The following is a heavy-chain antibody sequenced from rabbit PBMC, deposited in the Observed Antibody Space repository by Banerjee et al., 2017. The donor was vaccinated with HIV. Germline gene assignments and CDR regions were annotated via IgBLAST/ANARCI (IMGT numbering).Heavy chain of an antibody. J-gene: IGHJ4*01. Sequence: QEQLVESGGDLVKPEGSLTLTCKASGFTISSTYYMCWVRQAPGKGLEWIACINTSSGNTVYASWAKGRFTISKTSSTTVTLQMTSLTAADTATYFCVRRGSDWADDLWGPGTLVTVS. CDR1: GFTISSTYY. D-gene: IGHD4-1*01. V-gene: IGHV1S45*01. CDR2: INTSSGNT. CDR3: VRRGSDWADDL.